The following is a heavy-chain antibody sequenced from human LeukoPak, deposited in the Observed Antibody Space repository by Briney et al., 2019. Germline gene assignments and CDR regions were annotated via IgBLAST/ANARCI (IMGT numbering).Heavy chain of an antibody. CDR3: ARENIVVVTAIRDAFDI. CDR1: GFTFSSYS. CDR2: ISSGSSTI. Sequence: GGSLRPSCAASGFTFSSYSMNWVRQAPGKGLEWVSYISSGSSTIYYADSVKGRFTISRDNAKNSLCLQMNSLRDEDTAVYYCARENIVVVTAIRDAFDIWGQGTMVTVSS. J-gene: IGHJ3*02. V-gene: IGHV3-48*02. D-gene: IGHD2-21*02.